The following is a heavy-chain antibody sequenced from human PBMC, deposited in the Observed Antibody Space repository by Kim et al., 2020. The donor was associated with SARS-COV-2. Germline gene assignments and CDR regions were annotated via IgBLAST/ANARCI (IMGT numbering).Heavy chain of an antibody. CDR1: GFTFGDYA. V-gene: IGHV3-49*04. J-gene: IGHJ4*02. CDR3: TRDLRPDRGFDY. Sequence: GGSLRLSCTASGFTFGDYAMSWVRQAPGKGLEWVGFIRSKAYGGTTEYAASVKGRFTISRDDSKSIAYLQMNSLKTEDTAVYYCTRDLRPDRGFDYWGQGTLVTVSS. CDR2: IRSKAYGGTT. D-gene: IGHD3-10*01.